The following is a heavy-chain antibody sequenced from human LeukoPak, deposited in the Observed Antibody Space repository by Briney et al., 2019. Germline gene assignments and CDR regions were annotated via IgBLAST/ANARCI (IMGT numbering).Heavy chain of an antibody. CDR2: ISYDGSIK. V-gene: IGHV3-30-3*01. CDR3: ARPSSGCSGITCYTPFHY. CDR1: GFTFSSDV. Sequence: GGSLRLSCTASGFTFSSDVMHWVRQAPGKELEWVAVISYDGSIKYYADSVKGRFTISRDNSKNTLYLQMNSLRTEDTAVYYCARPSSGCSGITCYTPFHYWGQGTLVTVSS. D-gene: IGHD2-2*02. J-gene: IGHJ4*02.